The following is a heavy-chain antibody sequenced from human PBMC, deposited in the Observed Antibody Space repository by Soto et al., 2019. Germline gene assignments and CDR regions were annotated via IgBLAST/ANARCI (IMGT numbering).Heavy chain of an antibody. J-gene: IGHJ6*01. CDR2: MYSGGNT. CDR1: VFSVSGKY. D-gene: IGHD2-15*01. V-gene: IGHV3-53*01. CDR3: AGDKRAEGGSGHYGMDV. Sequence: PGGALRVSCASSVFSVSGKYMSWVRQAPGKGLDWVSVMYSGGNTVYADSVKGRFTINRHNSNNMLYLQMDNLRVEDSAKYYCAGDKRAEGGSGHYGMDVWGQGTTVTVSS.